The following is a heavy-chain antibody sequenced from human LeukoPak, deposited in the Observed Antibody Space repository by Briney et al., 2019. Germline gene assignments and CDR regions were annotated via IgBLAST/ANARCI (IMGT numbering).Heavy chain of an antibody. J-gene: IGHJ4*02. CDR2: IYYSGST. CDR1: GGSISSYY. V-gene: IGHV4-59*01. Sequence: PSETLSLTCTVSGGSISSYYWSWIRQPPGKGVEWIGYIYYSGSTNYNPSLKSRVTISVDTSKNQFSLKLSSVTAADTAVYYCARSSGYSFFHSFDYWGQGTLVTVSS. D-gene: IGHD5-18*01. CDR3: ARSSGYSFFHSFDY.